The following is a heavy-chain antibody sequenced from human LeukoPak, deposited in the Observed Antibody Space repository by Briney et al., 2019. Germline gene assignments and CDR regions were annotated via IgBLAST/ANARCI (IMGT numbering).Heavy chain of an antibody. Sequence: SETLSLTCAVYGGSFSGYYWSWIRQPPGKGLEWIGEINHSGSTNYNPSLKSRVTISVDTSKNQFSLKLSSVTAADTAVYYCARVSPLITMIVVTKNYGMDVWGQGTTVTVSS. CDR1: GGSFSGYY. D-gene: IGHD3-22*01. CDR3: ARVSPLITMIVVTKNYGMDV. CDR2: INHSGST. V-gene: IGHV4-34*01. J-gene: IGHJ6*02.